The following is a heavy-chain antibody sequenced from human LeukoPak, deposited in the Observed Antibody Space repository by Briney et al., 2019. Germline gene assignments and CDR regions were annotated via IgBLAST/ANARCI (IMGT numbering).Heavy chain of an antibody. V-gene: IGHV3-7*01. D-gene: IGHD6-19*01. CDR2: IKQDGSEK. J-gene: IGHJ6*02. CDR3: ARDTVAVAGKRYYYYYYGMDV. CDR1: GFTFSSYW. Sequence: GGSLRLSCAASGFTFSSYWMSWVRQAPGKGLERVANIKQDGSEKYYVDSVKGRFTISRDNAKNSLYLQMNSLRAEDTAVYYCARDTVAVAGKRYYYYYYGMDVWGQGTTVTVSS.